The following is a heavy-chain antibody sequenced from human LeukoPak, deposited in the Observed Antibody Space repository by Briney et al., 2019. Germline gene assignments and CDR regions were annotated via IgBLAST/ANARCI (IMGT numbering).Heavy chain of an antibody. J-gene: IGHJ4*02. Sequence: GGSLRLSCAASGFTFSTYSVNWVRQAPGKGLEWVSSITSSSTTMYYADSVKGRFTISRDNAKNSLYLQMNSLRAEDTAVYYCARDSITIFGVVIHWGQGTLVTVSS. D-gene: IGHD3-3*01. V-gene: IGHV3-48*01. CDR1: GFTFSTYS. CDR3: ARDSITIFGVVIH. CDR2: ITSSSTTM.